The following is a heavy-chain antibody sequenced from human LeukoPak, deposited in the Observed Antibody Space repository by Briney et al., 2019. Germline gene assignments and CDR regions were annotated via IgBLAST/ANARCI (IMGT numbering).Heavy chain of an antibody. Sequence: ASVKVSCKASGYTFIAYYMFWVRQAPGQGLEWMGWINPNSGATGHAQKFQGRVTMTRDTSISTSYIEVTGPRSDDTAVYFCARDGYCRGSSCPFQHWGQGTMVTVSS. D-gene: IGHD2-2*03. CDR1: GYTFIAYY. V-gene: IGHV1-2*02. CDR3: ARDGYCRGSSCPFQH. CDR2: INPNSGAT. J-gene: IGHJ1*01.